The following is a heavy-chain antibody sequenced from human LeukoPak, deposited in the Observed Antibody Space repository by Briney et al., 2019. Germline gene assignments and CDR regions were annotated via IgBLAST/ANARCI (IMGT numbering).Heavy chain of an antibody. J-gene: IGHJ4*02. D-gene: IGHD6-13*01. CDR2: IRSKAYGGTT. CDR3: TRRQYSSSWPIDY. V-gene: IGHV3-49*03. CDR1: GFTFSSYS. Sequence: GGSLRLSCAASGFTFSSYSMNWFRQAPGKGLEWVGFIRSKAYGGTTEYAASVKGRFTISRDDSKSIAYLQMNSLKTEDTAVCYCTRRQYSSSWPIDYWGQGTLVTVSS.